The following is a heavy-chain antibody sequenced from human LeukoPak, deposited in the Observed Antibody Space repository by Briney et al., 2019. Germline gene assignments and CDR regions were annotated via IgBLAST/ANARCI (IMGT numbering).Heavy chain of an antibody. CDR2: IRNKANSHTT. Sequence: GGTLRLSCAASGFTFSDHYMDWVRQAPRKGLEWVGRIRNKANSHTTEYAASVKGRFTISRDDSKNSLYLQMNSLKTEDAAVYYCATGRVGHSSGYHHFAYWGQGTLVTVSS. J-gene: IGHJ4*02. CDR3: ATGRVGHSSGYHHFAY. V-gene: IGHV3-72*01. CDR1: GFTFSDHY. D-gene: IGHD3-22*01.